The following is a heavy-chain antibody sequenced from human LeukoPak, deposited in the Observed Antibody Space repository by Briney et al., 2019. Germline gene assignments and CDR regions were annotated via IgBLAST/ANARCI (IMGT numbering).Heavy chain of an antibody. CDR2: IIPIFGTA. Sequence: ASVKVSCKASGGTFSSYAISWVRQAPGQGLEWMGGIIPIFGTANYAQKLQGRVTMTTDTSTSTAYMELTSLRSDDTAVYYCARERSGYYRDAFDIWGQGTMVTVSS. V-gene: IGHV1-69*05. CDR3: ARERSGYYRDAFDI. J-gene: IGHJ3*02. CDR1: GGTFSSYA. D-gene: IGHD3-9*01.